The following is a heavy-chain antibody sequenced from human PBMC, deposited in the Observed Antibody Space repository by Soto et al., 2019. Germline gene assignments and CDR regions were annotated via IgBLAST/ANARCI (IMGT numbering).Heavy chain of an antibody. V-gene: IGHV4-59*01. CDR2: IYYSGST. D-gene: IGHD3-3*01. CDR3: ARGGRRYDFWSGYYTFDP. Sequence: SETLSLTCTVSGGSISSYYWSWIRQPPGKGLEWIGYIYYSGSTNYNPSLKSRVTTSVDTSKNQFSLKLSSVTAADTAVYYCARGGRRYDFWSGYYTFDPWGQGTLVTVSS. CDR1: GGSISSYY. J-gene: IGHJ5*02.